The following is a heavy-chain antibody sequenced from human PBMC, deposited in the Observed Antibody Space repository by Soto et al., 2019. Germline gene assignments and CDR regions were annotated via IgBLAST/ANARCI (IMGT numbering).Heavy chain of an antibody. CDR3: VQTRCGGDCLQSYSSHSYYGLDV. Sequence: QITLKASGPTLVKPTQTLTLTCTFSGLSLSTIGEGVGWIRQPPGKALEWLALVYWDDDKRYSPSLKTRLTITKDTSVNQVVLTMTNMGPVDTATYYCVQTRCGGDCLQSYSSHSYYGLDVWGQGTTVTVSS. CDR1: GLSLSTIGEG. CDR2: VYWDDDK. V-gene: IGHV2-5*02. J-gene: IGHJ6*02. D-gene: IGHD2-21*02.